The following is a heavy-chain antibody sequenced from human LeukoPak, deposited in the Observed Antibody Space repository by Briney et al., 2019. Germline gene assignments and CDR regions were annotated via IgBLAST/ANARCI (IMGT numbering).Heavy chain of an antibody. CDR2: INYKGGTT. J-gene: IGHJ4*02. V-gene: IGHV3-64*02. Sequence: GGSLRLSCAASGFTLSSFSMHWVRQSPGRGLEYVSAINYKGGTTYYADSVKGRFTISRDNSKNTLYLQMASLRDEDMGAYYCAGVGPETAFDYWGQGTLVTVSS. CDR3: AGVGPETAFDY. CDR1: GFTLSSFS. D-gene: IGHD1-14*01.